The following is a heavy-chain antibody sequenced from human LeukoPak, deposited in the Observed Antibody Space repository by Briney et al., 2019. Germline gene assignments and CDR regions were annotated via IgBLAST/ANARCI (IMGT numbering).Heavy chain of an antibody. CDR2: IIPIFGTA. CDR3: ARGTKFDWAFDY. D-gene: IGHD3-9*01. CDR1: GGTFSSYA. J-gene: IGHJ4*02. Sequence: ASVKVSCKASGGTFSSYAISWVRQAPGQGLEWMGGIIPIFGTANYAQKSQGRVTITADESTSTAYMELSSLRSEDTAVYYCARGTKFDWAFDYWGQGTLVTVSS. V-gene: IGHV1-69*13.